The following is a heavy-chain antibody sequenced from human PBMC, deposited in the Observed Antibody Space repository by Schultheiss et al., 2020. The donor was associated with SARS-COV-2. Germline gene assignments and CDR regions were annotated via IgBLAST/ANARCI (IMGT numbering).Heavy chain of an antibody. J-gene: IGHJ6*03. CDR1: GFTFSSYW. CDR2: ISNSGGTT. D-gene: IGHD4-17*01. Sequence: GESLKISCAASGFTFSSYWMHWVRQAPGKGLDWVSTISNSGGTTYYADSVRGRFTISRDNSKNTLYLQMNSLRAEDTAVYYCAKYGEFHYYYYMDVWGKGTTVTVSS. CDR3: AKYGEFHYYYYMDV. V-gene: IGHV3-23*01.